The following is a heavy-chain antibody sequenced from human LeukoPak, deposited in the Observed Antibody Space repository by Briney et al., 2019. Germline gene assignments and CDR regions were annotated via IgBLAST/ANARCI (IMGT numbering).Heavy chain of an antibody. D-gene: IGHD3-3*01. Sequence: GASVKVSCKASGGTFSSYAISWVRQAPGQGLEWMGGIIPIFGTANCAQKFQGRVTITADKSTSTAYMELSSLRSEDTAVYYCARGLEYYDFWSGYYTGILEDYYYMDVWGKGTTVTVSS. CDR2: IIPIFGTA. CDR3: ARGLEYYDFWSGYYTGILEDYYYMDV. CDR1: GGTFSSYA. J-gene: IGHJ6*03. V-gene: IGHV1-69*06.